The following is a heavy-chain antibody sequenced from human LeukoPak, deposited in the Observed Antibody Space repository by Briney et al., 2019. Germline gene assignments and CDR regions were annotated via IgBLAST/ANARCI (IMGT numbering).Heavy chain of an antibody. CDR3: AREMAAGTFDY. CDR1: GFTFSSYS. V-gene: IGHV3-21*01. D-gene: IGHD5-24*01. J-gene: IGHJ4*02. CDR2: ISSSSNYI. Sequence: GGSLRLSCAASGFTFSSYSMNWVRQAPGKGLEWVSSISSSSNYIYYADSVKGRLTISRDNAKNSLHLQMNSLRAEDTAVYFCAREMAAGTFDYWGQGALVTVSS.